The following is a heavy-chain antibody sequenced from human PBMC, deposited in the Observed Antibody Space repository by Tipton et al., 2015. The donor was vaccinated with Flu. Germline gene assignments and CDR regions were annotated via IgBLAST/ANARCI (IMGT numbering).Heavy chain of an antibody. V-gene: IGHV5-51*01. CDR3: ARQAPPDIAVLQTNSFDY. CDR2: IYPGDSDT. CDR1: GYSFTRYW. D-gene: IGHD1-1*01. J-gene: IGHJ4*02. Sequence: MQLVQSGAEVKKSGESLKISCKGSGYSFTRYWIGWVRQMPGKGLEWMGIIYPGDSDTRYSPPFQGQVTISADKSISTAYLQWSPLKASDTAVYYCARQAPPDIAVLQTNSFDYWGQGTLVTVSS.